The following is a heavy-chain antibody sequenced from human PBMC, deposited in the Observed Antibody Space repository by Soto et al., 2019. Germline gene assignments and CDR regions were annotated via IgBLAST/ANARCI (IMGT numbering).Heavy chain of an antibody. V-gene: IGHV3-30-3*01. J-gene: IGHJ5*02. CDR3: AREGSRRWFDP. CDR2: ISYDGSNK. CDR1: GFTFSSYA. Sequence: QVQLVESGGGVVQPGRSLRLSCAASGFTFSSYAMHWVRQAPGKGLEWVAVISYDGSNKYYADSVKGRFTISRDNSKNTLYLQMNSMRAEDTAVYYCAREGSRRWFDPWGQGTLVTVS. D-gene: IGHD3-10*01.